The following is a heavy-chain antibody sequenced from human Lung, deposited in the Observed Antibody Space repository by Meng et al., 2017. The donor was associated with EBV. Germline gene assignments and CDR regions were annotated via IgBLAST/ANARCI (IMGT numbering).Heavy chain of an antibody. V-gene: IGHV4-34*01. J-gene: IGHJ4*02. CDR3: ARVWRGATPGDFDY. CDR2: IKNSDST. Sequence: LQQWGAGLVTPSEPLYISWAVYGGSFIGYYWGWSRQRPGKGLEWIGEIKNSDSTNYTPSLKSRVTISVDTSKNQFSLKLSSVTAADTAVYYCARVWRGATPGDFDYWGQGTLVTVSS. D-gene: IGHD1-26*01. CDR1: GGSFIGYY.